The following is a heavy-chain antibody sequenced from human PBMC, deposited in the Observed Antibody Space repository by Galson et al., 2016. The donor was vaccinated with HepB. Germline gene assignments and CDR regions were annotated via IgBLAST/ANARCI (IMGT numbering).Heavy chain of an antibody. Sequence: SLRLSCAASGISFSSYSMHWVRQAPGKGMEYIATISGNAGRTYYVDSVKGRLTISRDNAKKTVDLHMSRLRPEDTGVFYCVKDRSITVPAMDAFDLWGQGTMVIVSS. CDR3: VKDRSITVPAMDAFDL. D-gene: IGHD6-6*01. J-gene: IGHJ3*01. CDR2: ISGNAGRT. V-gene: IGHV3-64D*08. CDR1: GISFSSYS.